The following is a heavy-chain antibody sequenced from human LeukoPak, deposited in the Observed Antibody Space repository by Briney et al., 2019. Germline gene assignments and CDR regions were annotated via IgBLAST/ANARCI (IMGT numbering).Heavy chain of an antibody. Sequence: WGSLRLSCAASGFTFSSYGMHWVRQAPGKGLEWVAFIRYDGSNKYYADSVKGRFTISRDNSKNTLYLQMNSLRAEDTAVYYCAKEKGITSSAVYYWGQGTLVTVSS. D-gene: IGHD3-10*01. CDR1: GFTFSSYG. J-gene: IGHJ4*02. CDR3: AKEKGITSSAVYY. V-gene: IGHV3-30*02. CDR2: IRYDGSNK.